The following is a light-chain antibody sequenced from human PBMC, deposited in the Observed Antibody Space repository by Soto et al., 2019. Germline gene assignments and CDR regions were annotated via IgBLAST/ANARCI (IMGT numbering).Light chain of an antibody. V-gene: IGKV3-11*01. CDR2: DAS. J-gene: IGKJ4*01. CDR1: QSVSSY. Sequence: IVLKQSPGTVSLSTRERATLSCRASQSVSSYLAWYQQKPGQAPRLLIYDASNRATGIPARFSGSGSGTDFTLTISSLEPEDFAVYYCQQRSNWQGATFGGGTKVDIK. CDR3: QQRSNWQGAT.